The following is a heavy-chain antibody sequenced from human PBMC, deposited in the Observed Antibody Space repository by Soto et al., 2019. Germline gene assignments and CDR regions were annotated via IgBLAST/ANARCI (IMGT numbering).Heavy chain of an antibody. CDR3: ARVPLELNYFDY. CDR2: IYYSGSS. V-gene: IGHV4-31*03. D-gene: IGHD1-7*01. J-gene: IGHJ4*02. CDR1: VGSIRSASYY. Sequence: SETLSLTCTVSVGSIRSASYYWSWIRQHPGKGLEWIGSIYYSGSSYYNPSLKSRITISLDTSKNQFTLNLSSVTAADTAVYYCARVPLELNYFDYWGQGTLVTVSS.